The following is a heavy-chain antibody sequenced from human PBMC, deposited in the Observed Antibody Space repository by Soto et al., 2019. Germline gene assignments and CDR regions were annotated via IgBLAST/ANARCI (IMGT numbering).Heavy chain of an antibody. D-gene: IGHD1-7*01. Sequence: EVQLVESGGGLVKPGGSWRLPCAASGFTFSSYSRNWVGQAPGKGLEWVSSISSSSSYIYYADSVKGRFTISRDNAKNSLYLQMNSLRAEDTAVYYCARDQQELGFDYWGQGTLVTVSS. CDR2: ISSSSSYI. CDR1: GFTFSSYS. V-gene: IGHV3-21*01. J-gene: IGHJ4*02. CDR3: ARDQQELGFDY.